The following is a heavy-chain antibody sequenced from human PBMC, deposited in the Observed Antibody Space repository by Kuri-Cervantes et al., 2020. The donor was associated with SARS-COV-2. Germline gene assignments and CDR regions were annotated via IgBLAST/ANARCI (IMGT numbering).Heavy chain of an antibody. CDR3: AKTLSTVRYYWYGMDV. J-gene: IGHJ6*02. Sequence: GRSLRLSCSASGFTFINHAMQWVSQPPGKGLDWVSGIYGGDTYYADSVKGRFTVSRDVYKNTMYLQMNGMRAEDTAVYYCAKTLSTVRYYWYGMDVWGQGTPVTVSS. D-gene: IGHD4-11*01. CDR1: GFTFINHA. V-gene: IGHV3-23*03. CDR2: IYGGDT.